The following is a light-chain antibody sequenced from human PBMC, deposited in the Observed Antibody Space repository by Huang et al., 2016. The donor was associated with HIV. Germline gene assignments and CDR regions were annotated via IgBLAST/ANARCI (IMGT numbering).Light chain of an antibody. CDR1: QDISSY. CDR3: QQRSNWLLYT. CDR2: DAS. Sequence: EIVLTQSPANLSLSPGERATLSCRASQDISSYLAWYQQKPGQAPRLLIYDASNRATGIPARFSGSGSGTDFALTISSLEPEDFAVYYCQQRSNWLLYTFGQGTKLEIK. J-gene: IGKJ2*01. V-gene: IGKV3-11*01.